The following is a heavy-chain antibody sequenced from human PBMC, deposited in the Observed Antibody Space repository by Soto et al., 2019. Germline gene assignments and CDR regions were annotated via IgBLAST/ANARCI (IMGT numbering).Heavy chain of an antibody. Sequence: PGGSLRLSCAASGFTFSSYSMTWVRQDPGKGLEWVSSISSSSSYIYYADSVKGRFTISRDNVKNSLYLQMNSLRAEDTAVYYCARDSRQQLVSLGPQPVVSPTDYWGQGTLVTVSS. J-gene: IGHJ4*02. CDR3: ARDSRQQLVSLGPQPVVSPTDY. CDR1: GFTFSSYS. V-gene: IGHV3-21*01. CDR2: ISSSSSYI. D-gene: IGHD6-13*01.